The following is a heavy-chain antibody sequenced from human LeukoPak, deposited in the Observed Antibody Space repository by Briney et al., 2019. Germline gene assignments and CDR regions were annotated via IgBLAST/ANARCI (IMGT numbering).Heavy chain of an antibody. Sequence: AGSLRLSCAASGYTFSNYCMSWVRQAAGRGREWVGTIKQDGSEKYYVGSVRGPLNISRDNAKNSLCLQMNSLRAEDTAVYYDAKDMKLELPASSAYFYGMDVWGRGTTVTVSS. CDR2: IKQDGSEK. J-gene: IGHJ6*02. D-gene: IGHD1-7*01. V-gene: IGHV3-7*01. CDR3: AKDMKLELPASSAYFYGMDV. CDR1: GYTFSNYC.